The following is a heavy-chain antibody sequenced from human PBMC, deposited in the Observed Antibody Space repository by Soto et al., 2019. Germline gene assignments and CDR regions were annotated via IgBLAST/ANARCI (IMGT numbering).Heavy chain of an antibody. CDR1: GYTFTRYD. J-gene: IGHJ5*02. D-gene: IGHD2-15*01. CDR2: MNPNSGNT. V-gene: IGHV1-8*01. CDR3: ARGRGCSGGSCNANWFDP. Sequence: ASVKVSCKASGYTFTRYDINWVRQATGQGLEWMGWMNPNSGNTGYAQKFQGRVTMTRNTSISTAYMELSSLRSEDTAVYYCARGRGCSGGSCNANWFDPWGQGTLVTVSS.